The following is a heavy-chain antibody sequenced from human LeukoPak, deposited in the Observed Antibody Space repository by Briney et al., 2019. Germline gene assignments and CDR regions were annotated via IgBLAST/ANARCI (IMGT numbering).Heavy chain of an antibody. J-gene: IGHJ4*02. CDR2: ISAYNGNT. D-gene: IGHD2-15*01. Sequence: ASVKVSCKASGYTFTSYGISWVRQAPGQGLEWMGWISAYNGNTNYAQKLQGRVTTTTDTSTSTAYMELSSLRSEDTAVYYCARDAPGVVVVAATSPFDYWGQGTLVTVSS. CDR3: ARDAPGVVVVAATSPFDY. V-gene: IGHV1-18*01. CDR1: GYTFTSYG.